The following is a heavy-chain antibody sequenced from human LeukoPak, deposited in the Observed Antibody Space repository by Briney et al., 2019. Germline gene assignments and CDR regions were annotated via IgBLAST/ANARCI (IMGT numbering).Heavy chain of an antibody. J-gene: IGHJ6*03. CDR2: INPNSGGT. CDR3: ARETFVVVPAGPAYYYYMDV. D-gene: IGHD2-2*01. V-gene: IGHV1-2*02. CDR1: GYTFTGFY. Sequence: GASVKVSCKASGYTFTGFYIHWVRQAPGQGLEWMGWINPNSGGTKYAQRFQGRVTMTRDTSISTAYMELNSLRSDDTAVYHCARETFVVVPAGPAYYYYMDVWGKGTTVTVSS.